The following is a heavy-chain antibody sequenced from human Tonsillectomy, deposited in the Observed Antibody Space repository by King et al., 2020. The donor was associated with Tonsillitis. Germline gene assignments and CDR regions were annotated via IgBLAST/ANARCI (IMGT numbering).Heavy chain of an antibody. J-gene: IGHJ4*02. CDR3: ARKRVRLGELSYIDY. CDR2: IYYSGTT. CDR1: GGSISSGGYF. V-gene: IGHV4-31*03. D-gene: IGHD3-16*02. Sequence: QLQESGPGLVKPSQTLSLTCTVSGGSISSGGYFWNWIRQRPGQGLEWIGYIYYSGTTSYNPSLKSRVTISVDTSKTQFSLRLSSVTAADTALYYCARKRVRLGELSYIDYWGQGTLVTVSS.